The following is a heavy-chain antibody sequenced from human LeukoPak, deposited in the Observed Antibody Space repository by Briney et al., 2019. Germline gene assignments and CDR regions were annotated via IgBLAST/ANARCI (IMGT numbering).Heavy chain of an antibody. CDR3: ARAGPVGSSGYGLDY. CDR2: IYYSGST. CDR1: GGSISSYY. V-gene: IGHV4-59*01. D-gene: IGHD5-12*01. Sequence: PSETLSLTCTVSGGSISSYYWSWIRQPPGKGLEYIGYIYYSGSTNYNPSLKSRVTISVDTSKNQFSLKLSSVTAADTAIYYCARAGPVGSSGYGLDYWGQGALVTVSS. J-gene: IGHJ4*02.